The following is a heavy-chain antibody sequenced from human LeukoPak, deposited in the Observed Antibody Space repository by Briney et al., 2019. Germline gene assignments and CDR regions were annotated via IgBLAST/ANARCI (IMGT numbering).Heavy chain of an antibody. Sequence: SETLSLTCTVSGGSISTHFWSWVRQTAGQGLEWIGRVYPDGGPNYNPSLESRVTMSRDTSKNQFSLKLSSVTAADTAVYYCARGGPGVVPAAGVDYWGQGTLVSVSS. J-gene: IGHJ4*02. CDR2: VYPDGGP. D-gene: IGHD2-2*01. V-gene: IGHV4-4*07. CDR3: ARGGPGVVPAAGVDY. CDR1: GGSISTHF.